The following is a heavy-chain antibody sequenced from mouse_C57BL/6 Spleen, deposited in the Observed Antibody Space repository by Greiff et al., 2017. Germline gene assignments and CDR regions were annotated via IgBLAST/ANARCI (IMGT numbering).Heavy chain of an antibody. CDR1: GYTFTSYW. D-gene: IGHD1-1*01. J-gene: IGHJ1*03. CDR3: ARNYGSSYEGYFDV. Sequence: VQLQQPGAELVKPGASVKLSCKASGYTFTSYWMQWVKQRPGQGLEWIGEIDPSDSYTNYNHKFKGKATVTVDTSSSTAYMQLSSLTSEDSAVYYCARNYGSSYEGYFDVWGTGTTVTVSS. V-gene: IGHV1-50*01. CDR2: IDPSDSYT.